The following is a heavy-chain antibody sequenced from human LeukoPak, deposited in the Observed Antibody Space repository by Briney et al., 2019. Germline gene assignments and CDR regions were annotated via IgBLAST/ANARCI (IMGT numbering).Heavy chain of an antibody. D-gene: IGHD4-17*01. CDR2: ISSGGSGDNT. CDR1: GFTFSSYA. Sequence: PGGSLRLSCAASGFTFSSYAMSWARQAPGKGLEWVSGISSGGSGDNTYYADSVKGRFTISRDSSKNTLFLHMNTLRAEDTAIYYCARAGGSTVSHSDYWGQGTLVTVSS. CDR3: ARAGGSTVSHSDY. J-gene: IGHJ4*02. V-gene: IGHV3-23*01.